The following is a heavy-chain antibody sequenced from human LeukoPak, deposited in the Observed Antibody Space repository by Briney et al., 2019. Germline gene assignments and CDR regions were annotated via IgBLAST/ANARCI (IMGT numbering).Heavy chain of an antibody. J-gene: IGHJ4*02. V-gene: IGHV3-30*04. CDR1: GFTFCSYA. Sequence: PGGSLRLSCAASGFTFCSYAMHWVRQAPGKGLEWVAVISYDGSNKYYADSVKGRFTISRDNSKNTLYLQMNSLRAEDTAVYYCARDPTPPPKYYFDYWGQGTLVTVSS. CDR3: ARDPTPPPKYYFDY. CDR2: ISYDGSNK.